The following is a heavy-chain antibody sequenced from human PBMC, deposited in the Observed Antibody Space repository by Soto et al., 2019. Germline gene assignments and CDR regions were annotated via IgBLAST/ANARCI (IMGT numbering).Heavy chain of an antibody. J-gene: IGHJ2*01. Sequence: ASVKVSCKASGYTFTSYGIHWVRQAPGQRLEWMGWINAANGDTKYSPKFQGRVTITRDTSTSTAYMELSSLRSEDTAVYYCATNEQEMATITPWYFDLWGRGTLVTVSS. CDR2: INAANGDT. CDR3: ATNEQEMATITPWYFDL. CDR1: GYTFTSYG. D-gene: IGHD5-12*01. V-gene: IGHV1-3*01.